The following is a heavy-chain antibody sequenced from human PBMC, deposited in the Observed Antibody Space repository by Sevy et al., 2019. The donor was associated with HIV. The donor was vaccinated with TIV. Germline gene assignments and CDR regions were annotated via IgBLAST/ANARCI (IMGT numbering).Heavy chain of an antibody. Sequence: GGSLRLSCAASGFTFSSYWMNWVRQAPGKGLEWVAYIKQDGSEKYYVDSVKGRFTISRDNAKTSLYLQMNSLRAEDTAVYYCAGVRRYYEVAYWGQGTLVTVSS. D-gene: IGHD3-3*01. CDR3: AGVRRYYEVAY. CDR2: IKQDGSEK. J-gene: IGHJ4*02. V-gene: IGHV3-7*04. CDR1: GFTFSSYW.